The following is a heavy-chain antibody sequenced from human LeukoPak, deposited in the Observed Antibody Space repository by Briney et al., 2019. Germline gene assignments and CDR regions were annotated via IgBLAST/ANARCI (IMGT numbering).Heavy chain of an antibody. CDR2: LYSNNIT. CDR3: ARGITIMIVAPGY. CDR1: GFSVNNNY. J-gene: IGHJ4*02. Sequence: GGSLRLSCAASGFSVNNNYMTWVRQAPGKGLEWVSVLYSNNITYYADSVKGRSTISRDSSKNTLYLQMNSLRAEDTAVYYCARGITIMIVAPGYWGQGTLVTVSS. V-gene: IGHV3-53*01. D-gene: IGHD3-22*01.